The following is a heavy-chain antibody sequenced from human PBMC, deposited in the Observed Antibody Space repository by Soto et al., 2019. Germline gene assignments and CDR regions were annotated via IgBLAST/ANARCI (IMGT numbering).Heavy chain of an antibody. CDR3: AHRVLRTVFGLVTTTAIYFDF. V-gene: IGHV2-5*02. Sequence: QITLKESGPTVVKPTETLTLTCTFSGFSLTTSGVGVGWVRQSPGKAPEWLALIYWDDDKRYSTSLKSRPTITKDTSKNQVVLTMANVDPADTATYYCAHRVLRTVFGLVTTTAIYFDFWGQGTPVVVSS. CDR2: IYWDDDK. D-gene: IGHD3-3*01. J-gene: IGHJ4*02. CDR1: GFSLTTSGVG.